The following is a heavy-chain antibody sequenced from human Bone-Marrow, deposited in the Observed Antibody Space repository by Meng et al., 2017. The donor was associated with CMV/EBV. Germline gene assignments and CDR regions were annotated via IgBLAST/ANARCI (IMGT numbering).Heavy chain of an antibody. Sequence: GESLKISCAASGFTFSSYSMNWVRQAPGKGLEWVSSISSSSSYIYYADSVKGRFTISRDNAKNSLYLQMNSLRAEDTAVYYCARETSNSSSRHFDYWGQGTLVTVSS. V-gene: IGHV3-21*01. CDR2: ISSSSSYI. CDR1: GFTFSSYS. D-gene: IGHD6-6*01. J-gene: IGHJ4*02. CDR3: ARETSNSSSRHFDY.